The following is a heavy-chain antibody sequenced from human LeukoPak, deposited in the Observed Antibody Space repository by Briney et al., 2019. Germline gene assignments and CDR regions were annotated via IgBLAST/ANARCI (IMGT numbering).Heavy chain of an antibody. V-gene: IGHV3-72*01. CDR2: TRDKAKSYTT. D-gene: IGHD3-10*01. CDR1: GFTFSSYA. J-gene: IGHJ4*02. CDR3: IRVSSGSGSYAYGY. Sequence: GGSLRLSCAASGFTFSSYAMSWVRQAPGKGLEWVGRTRDKAKSYTTDYAASVKGKFTISRDDSKNSVYLQMNSLKTEDTAVYYCIRVSSGSGSYAYGYWGQGALVTVSS.